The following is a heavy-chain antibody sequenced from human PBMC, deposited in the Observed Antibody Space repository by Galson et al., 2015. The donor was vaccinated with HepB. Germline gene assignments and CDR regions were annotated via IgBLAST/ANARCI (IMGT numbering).Heavy chain of an antibody. CDR2: IRYDGSNK. V-gene: IGHV3-30*02. J-gene: IGHJ4*02. CDR3: AKDGRSKWFGSFDY. CDR1: GFTFSSYG. Sequence: SLRLSCAASGFTFSSYGMHWVRQAPGKGLEWVAFIRYDGSNKYYADSVKGRFTISRDNSKNTLYLQMNSLRAEDTAVYYCAKDGRSKWFGSFDYWGQGTLVTVSS. D-gene: IGHD3-10*01.